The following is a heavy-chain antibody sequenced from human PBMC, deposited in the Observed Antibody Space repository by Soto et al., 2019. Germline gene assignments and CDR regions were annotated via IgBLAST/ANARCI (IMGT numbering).Heavy chain of an antibody. V-gene: IGHV3-48*02. J-gene: IGHJ3*02. Sequence: AGSLRLSCVASGQTFNRYWMSWVRQAPGKGLEWLAYIRDGVGSIKYADSVEGRFTISRDNAKNSLYLQMNSLRDEDTAVYYCARDHRYALDIWGQGTRVTVSS. CDR3: ARDHRYALDI. CDR1: GQTFNRYW. CDR2: IRDGVGSI.